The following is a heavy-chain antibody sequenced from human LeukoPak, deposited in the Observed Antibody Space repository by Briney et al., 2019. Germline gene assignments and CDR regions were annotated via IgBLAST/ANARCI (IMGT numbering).Heavy chain of an antibody. CDR2: INRDGSEK. D-gene: IGHD3-9*01. V-gene: IGHV3-7*01. CDR3: ARDGPYYDILTGYYRSGYYFDY. Sequence: GGSLRLSCAASGFTFNNYAMSWVRQAPGKGLEWVANINRDGSEKYYVDSVKGRFTISRDNAKNSLYLQMTSLRAEDMAVYYCARDGPYYDILTGYYRSGYYFDYWGQGTLVTVSS. J-gene: IGHJ4*02. CDR1: GFTFNNYA.